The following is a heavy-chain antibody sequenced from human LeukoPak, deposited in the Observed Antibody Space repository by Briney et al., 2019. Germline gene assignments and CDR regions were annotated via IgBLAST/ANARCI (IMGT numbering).Heavy chain of an antibody. CDR2: ISENGRST. D-gene: IGHD1-26*01. CDR1: GFSFSASS. CDR3: AKDIRASGSYGWFDP. V-gene: IGHV3-23*01. J-gene: IGHJ5*02. Sequence: GGSLRLSCAASGFSFSASSMSWVRQTPGKGLEWVSSISENGRSTYYADSVKGRFTISRDNSKSTLYLQMNSLRPEDTAVYSCAKDIRASGSYGWFDPWGQGTLVTVPS.